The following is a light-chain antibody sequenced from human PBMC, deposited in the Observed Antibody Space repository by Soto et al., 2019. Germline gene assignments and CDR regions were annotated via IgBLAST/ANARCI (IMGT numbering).Light chain of an antibody. CDR1: QSLLHSNGYNY. J-gene: IGKJ4*01. CDR3: MQALQTPLT. V-gene: IGKV2-28*01. CDR2: LGS. Sequence: DIVMTQSPLSLPVTPGEPASISCRSSQSLLHSNGYNYLDWYLQKPGQSPLLLIYLGSNRASGVHDRFSGSGSGTDFTLKISRVEAEDVGVYYCMQALQTPLTFGGGTKVEIK.